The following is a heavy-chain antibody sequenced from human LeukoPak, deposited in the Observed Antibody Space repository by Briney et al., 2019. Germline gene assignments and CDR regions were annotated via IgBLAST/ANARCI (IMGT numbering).Heavy chain of an antibody. Sequence: SETLSLTCAVSGGSISSSNWWSWVRQPPGKGLEWIGEIYHSGSTNYNPSLKSRVTISVDKSKNQFSLKLSSVTAADTAVYYCARGSYDSSGYSYYYYGMDVWGQGTTVTVSS. CDR1: GGSISSSNW. D-gene: IGHD3-22*01. CDR3: ARGSYDSSGYSYYYYGMDV. CDR2: IYHSGST. J-gene: IGHJ6*02. V-gene: IGHV4-4*02.